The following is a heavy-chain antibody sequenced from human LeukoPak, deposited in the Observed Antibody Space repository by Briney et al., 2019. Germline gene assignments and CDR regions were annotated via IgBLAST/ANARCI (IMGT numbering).Heavy chain of an antibody. J-gene: IGHJ3*01. CDR2: IYYSGNT. V-gene: IGHV4-59*08. D-gene: IGHD3-22*01. CDR1: GGSISAYY. CDR3: ANSWYYLDSSGLPKSDAFDR. Sequence: SETLSLTCTVSGGSISAYYWSWIRQAPGKGLEWLGYIYYSGNTDYNPALKSRVAISVDTSKNQFSLKLSSVTAADTAVYYCANSWYYLDSSGLPKSDAFDRWGQGTLVTVSS.